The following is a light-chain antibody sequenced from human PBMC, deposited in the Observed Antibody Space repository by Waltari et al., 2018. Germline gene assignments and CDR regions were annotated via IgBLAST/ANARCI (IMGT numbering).Light chain of an antibody. CDR1: SGSVSTSNY. V-gene: IGLV8-61*01. CDR3: MVYMGNGISV. J-gene: IGLJ6*01. Sequence: TVVTQESSLSVSPGETVTLTCGLNSGSVSTSNYPSWYQQTPGQTPRTLIYNTKIRPSGVPGRFSGSILGNKGVLTITGAQADEESDYFCMVYMGNGISVFGSGTKLTVL. CDR2: NTK.